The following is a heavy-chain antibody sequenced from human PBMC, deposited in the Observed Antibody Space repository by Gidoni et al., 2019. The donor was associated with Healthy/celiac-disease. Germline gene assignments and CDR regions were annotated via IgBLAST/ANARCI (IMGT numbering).Heavy chain of an antibody. CDR1: GYSFTSYW. D-gene: IGHD6-19*01. V-gene: IGHV5-51*01. Sequence: EVQLVQSGEEVKKHGESRKISCKGSGYSFTSYWIGWGRQMPGKGLEWMGIIYPGASDTRYSPSFHGQVTISADKSISTAYLQWSSLKASDTAMYYCARQGYSSGWPEDYWGQGTLVTVSS. CDR3: ARQGYSSGWPEDY. CDR2: IYPGASDT. J-gene: IGHJ4*02.